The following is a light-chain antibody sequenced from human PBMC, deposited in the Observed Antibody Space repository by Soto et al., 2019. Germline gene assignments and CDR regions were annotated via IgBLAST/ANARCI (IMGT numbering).Light chain of an antibody. CDR3: QQHSHWPPWT. J-gene: IGKJ1*01. CDR1: QSVSRN. CDR2: GAS. Sequence: EVVLTQSPATLSVSPGDRATLSCRASQSVSRNLAWYQQKPGQAPRLLIYGASTRATGGPARFSGSGSATEFTLSISNLEPEDFAVYYCQQHSHWPPWTFGQGTRVEIQ. V-gene: IGKV3-15*01.